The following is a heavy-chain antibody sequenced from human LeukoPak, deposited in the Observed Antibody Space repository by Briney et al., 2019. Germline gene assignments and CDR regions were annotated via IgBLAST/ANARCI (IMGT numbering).Heavy chain of an antibody. V-gene: IGHV4-59*01. D-gene: IGHD2-15*01. CDR2: IYYSGST. Sequence: PSETLSLTCSVSGGSITSYYWSWIRQPPGKGLEWIGYIYYSGSTNYNPSLKSRVTMSVDTSKNQSSLKLSSVTAADTAVYYCARRYCTGSSCYSGFDYWGQGTLVTVSS. J-gene: IGHJ4*02. CDR1: GGSITSYY. CDR3: ARRYCTGSSCYSGFDY.